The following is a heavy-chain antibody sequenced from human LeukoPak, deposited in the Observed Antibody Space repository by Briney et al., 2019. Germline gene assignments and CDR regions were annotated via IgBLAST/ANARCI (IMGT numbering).Heavy chain of an antibody. Sequence: GGSLRLSCAASGFTFDDYAMHWVRHAPGKGLEWVSGISWNSGSIGYADSVKGRFTISRDNAKNSLYLQMNSLRAEDTALYYCAKVYCTGCYGDYFDYWGQGTLVTVSS. J-gene: IGHJ4*02. V-gene: IGHV3-9*01. CDR2: ISWNSGSI. CDR3: AKVYCTGCYGDYFDY. D-gene: IGHD2-8*02. CDR1: GFTFDDYA.